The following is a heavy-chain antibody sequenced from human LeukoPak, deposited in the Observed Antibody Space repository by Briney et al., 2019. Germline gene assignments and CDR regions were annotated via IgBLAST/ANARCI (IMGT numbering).Heavy chain of an antibody. V-gene: IGHV4-59*08. CDR2: IYYSGST. D-gene: IGHD3-22*01. CDR3: ARPVMPYYYDSSGYPPGAFDI. Sequence: PSETLSLTCAVYGGSFSGYYWSWIRQPPGKGLEWIGYIYYSGSTNYNPSLKSRVTISVDTSKNQFSQKLSSVTAADTAVYYCARPVMPYYYDSSGYPPGAFDIWGQGTMVTVSS. J-gene: IGHJ3*02. CDR1: GGSFSGYY.